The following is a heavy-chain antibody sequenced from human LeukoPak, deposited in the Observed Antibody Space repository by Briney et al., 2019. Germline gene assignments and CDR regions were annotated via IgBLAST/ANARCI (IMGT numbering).Heavy chain of an antibody. CDR1: GYSFSTYW. CDR3: ARHREGYCTGDSCYGGDY. V-gene: IGHV5-51*01. Sequence: GESLKISCRGSGYSFSTYWIGWVRQMPGEGLEWMGIIYPDDPDTRYSPSFQGQVTISADKSITTAYLQWSSLKASDTAMYYCARHREGYCTGDSCYGGDYWGQGTLVTVSS. D-gene: IGHD2-15*01. CDR2: IYPDDPDT. J-gene: IGHJ4*02.